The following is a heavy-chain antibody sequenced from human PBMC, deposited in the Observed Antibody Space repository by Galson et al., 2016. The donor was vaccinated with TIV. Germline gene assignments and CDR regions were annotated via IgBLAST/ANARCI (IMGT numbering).Heavy chain of an antibody. CDR3: ARSASAASGWVDP. V-gene: IGHV5-10-1*01. Sequence: QSGAEVKKPGESLRISCKTSGYSFTDYWITWVRQMPGKGLEWMGRIDSRDSYTDYSPTFEGHVTISTDKSISTAYLQWTSLKASDSAIYYCARSASAASGWVDPWGQGTLSPSPQ. D-gene: IGHD6-13*01. J-gene: IGHJ5*02. CDR1: GYSFTDYW. CDR2: IDSRDSYT.